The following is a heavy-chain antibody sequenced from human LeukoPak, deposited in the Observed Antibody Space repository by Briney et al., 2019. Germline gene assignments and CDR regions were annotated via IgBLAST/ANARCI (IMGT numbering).Heavy chain of an antibody. Sequence: SLRLSCAASGFTFSKYAMHWVRQAPGKGLEWVSGISWNSGSIGYADSVKGRFTISRDNAKNSLYLQMNSLRAEDMALYYCAKSSGYYFYYFDYWGQGTLVTVSS. V-gene: IGHV3-9*03. CDR1: GFTFSKYA. D-gene: IGHD3-22*01. J-gene: IGHJ4*02. CDR3: AKSSGYYFYYFDY. CDR2: ISWNSGSI.